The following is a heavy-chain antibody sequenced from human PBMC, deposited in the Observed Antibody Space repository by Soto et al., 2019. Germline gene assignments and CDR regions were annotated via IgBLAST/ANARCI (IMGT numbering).Heavy chain of an antibody. CDR2: IKQDGREK. V-gene: IGHV3-7*03. D-gene: IGHD3-16*01. CDR3: AGDGVQNGAYNGWLDP. CDR1: GFSFSSYW. Sequence: EVQLVESGGGLVQPGGSLRLSCAASGFSFSSYWMTWVRQAPGKGLEWVANIKQDGREKYYGASVKGRFTISRDNGKNLVYLQMDSLTPDDTGVYYCAGDGVQNGAYNGWLDPWGQGTLVTVSS. J-gene: IGHJ5*02.